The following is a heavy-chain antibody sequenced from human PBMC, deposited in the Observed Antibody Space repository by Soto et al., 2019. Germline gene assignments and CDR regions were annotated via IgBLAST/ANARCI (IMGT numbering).Heavy chain of an antibody. Sequence: SETLSLTCTVSGGSISTGDYHWSWIRQPPGKGLEWIGYIYYSGSTYYNPSLKSRVTISVDTSKNQLSLKLSSVTAADTAVYYCARDKTTAGTLQSWFDLWGQGTLVTVSS. CDR2: IYYSGST. D-gene: IGHD6-13*01. CDR3: ARDKTTAGTLQSWFDL. J-gene: IGHJ5*02. CDR1: GGSISTGDYH. V-gene: IGHV4-30-4*01.